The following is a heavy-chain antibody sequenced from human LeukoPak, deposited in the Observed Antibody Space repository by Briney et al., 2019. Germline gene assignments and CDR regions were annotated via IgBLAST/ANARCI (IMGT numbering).Heavy chain of an antibody. CDR1: GFTVSSKY. V-gene: IGHV3-53*01. D-gene: IGHD5-24*01. CDR2: IYSGGST. Sequence: GGSLRLSCAASGFTVSSKYMSWVRQAPGKGLEWVSVIYSGGSTYYADSVKGRFTISRDNSKNTLYLQMNSLRAEDTAVYYCARIADGPFDYWGQGTLVTVSS. J-gene: IGHJ4*02. CDR3: ARIADGPFDY.